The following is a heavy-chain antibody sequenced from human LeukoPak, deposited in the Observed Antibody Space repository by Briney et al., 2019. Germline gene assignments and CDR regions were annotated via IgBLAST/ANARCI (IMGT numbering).Heavy chain of an antibody. CDR1: GGSFSGYY. CDR3: ASRSDFNYYGSGSYYGMDV. Sequence: PSETLSLTCAVYGGSFSGYYWSWIRQPPGKGLEWIGEINHSGSTNYNPSLKSRVTISVDTSKNQFSLKLSSVTAADTAVYYCASRSDFNYYGSGSYYGMDVWGQGTTVTVSS. J-gene: IGHJ6*02. D-gene: IGHD3-10*01. CDR2: INHSGST. V-gene: IGHV4-34*01.